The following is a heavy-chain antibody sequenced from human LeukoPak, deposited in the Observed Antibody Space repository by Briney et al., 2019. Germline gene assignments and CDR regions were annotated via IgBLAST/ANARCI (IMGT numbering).Heavy chain of an antibody. CDR2: IYYSGST. Sequence: PSETLSLTCTVSGGSVSSGSYYWSWIRQPPGKGLEWIGYIYYSGSTNYNPSLKSRVTISVDTSKNQFSLKLSSVTAADTAVYYCARYPGGSSWYVSLFDYWGQGTLVTVSS. CDR3: ARYPGGSSWYVSLFDY. CDR1: GGSVSSGSYY. V-gene: IGHV4-61*01. D-gene: IGHD6-13*01. J-gene: IGHJ4*02.